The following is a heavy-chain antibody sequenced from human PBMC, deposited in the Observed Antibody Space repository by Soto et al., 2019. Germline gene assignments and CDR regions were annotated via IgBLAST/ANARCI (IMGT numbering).Heavy chain of an antibody. CDR1: GFTFSSYW. CDR3: ARYEYGDPRFAFDI. CDR2: IKQDGSEK. J-gene: IGHJ3*02. Sequence: GGSLSLSCAASGFTFSSYWMSWVRQAPGKGLEWVANIKQDGSEKYYVDSVKGRFTISRDNAKNSLYLQMNSLRAEDTAVYYCARYEYGDPRFAFDIWGQGTMVT. V-gene: IGHV3-7*01. D-gene: IGHD4-17*01.